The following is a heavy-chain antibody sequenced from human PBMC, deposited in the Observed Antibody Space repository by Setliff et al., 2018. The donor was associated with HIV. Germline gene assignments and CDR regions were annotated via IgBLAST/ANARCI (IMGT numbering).Heavy chain of an antibody. Sequence: GGSLRLSCAVYGFSVGTYYMTWVRQAPGKGLEWVSVIYSGGRAYYGDSVKGRFTVSRDNTKNTLYLHMNGLGPEDTAVYYCAKDVEFFPVPDSSGYIDYWGQGTLVTVSS. CDR2: IYSGGRA. CDR3: AKDVEFFPVPDSSGYIDY. D-gene: IGHD3-22*01. CDR1: GFSVGTYY. V-gene: IGHV3-53*05. J-gene: IGHJ4*02.